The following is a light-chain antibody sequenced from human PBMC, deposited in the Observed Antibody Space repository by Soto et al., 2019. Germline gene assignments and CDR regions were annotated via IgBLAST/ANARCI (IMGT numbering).Light chain of an antibody. J-gene: IGKJ2*01. CDR3: QQYNNWPYT. CDR2: GAS. V-gene: IGKV3-15*01. Sequence: ELVMTQSPATLSVSPGERATLSCRASQSVSSNLAWYQQKPCQAPRLLIYGASTRATGIPARFSGSGSGTEFPLTISRRQSADFAVYYCQQYNNWPYTFGQGTKLAIK. CDR1: QSVSSN.